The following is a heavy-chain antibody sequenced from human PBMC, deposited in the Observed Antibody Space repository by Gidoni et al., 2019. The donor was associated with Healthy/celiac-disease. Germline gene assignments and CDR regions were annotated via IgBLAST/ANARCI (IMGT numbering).Heavy chain of an antibody. CDR3: AREKGYCSSTSCYTEWFDP. CDR1: GFTFSSYA. CDR2: ISYDGSNK. D-gene: IGHD2-2*02. J-gene: IGHJ5*02. V-gene: IGHV3-30-3*01. Sequence: QVQLVESGGGVVQPGRSLRLSCAASGFTFSSYAMHWVRQAPGKGLEWVAVISYDGSNKYYADSVKGRFTISRDNSKNTLYLQMNSLRAEDTAVYYCAREKGYCSSTSCYTEWFDPWGQGTLVTVSS.